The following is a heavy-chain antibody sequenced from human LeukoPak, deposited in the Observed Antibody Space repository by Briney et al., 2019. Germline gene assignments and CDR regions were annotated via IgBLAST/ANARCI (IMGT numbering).Heavy chain of an antibody. CDR2: ISSSSSYI. V-gene: IGHV3-21*01. J-gene: IGHJ3*02. D-gene: IGHD2-2*01. CDR1: GFTFSSYS. CDR3: ARDGYCGSTSCSVDAFDI. Sequence: GGSLRLSCAASGFTFSSYSMNWVRQAPGKGLEWVSSISSSSSYIYYADSVKGRFTISRDNAKNSLYLQMNSLRAEDTAVYYCARDGYCGSTSCSVDAFDIWGQGTMVTVSS.